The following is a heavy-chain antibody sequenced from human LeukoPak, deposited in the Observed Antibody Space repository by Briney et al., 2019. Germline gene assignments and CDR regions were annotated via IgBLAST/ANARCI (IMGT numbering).Heavy chain of an antibody. Sequence: SETLSLTCTVSGGSISSYYWSWIRQPPGKGLEWIGYIYYSGNTYYNPSLKSRVIISVDTSKNQFSLRLSSVTAADTAVYYCARARVGASSFDYWGQGTLVTVSS. CDR2: IYYSGNT. CDR1: GGSISSYY. D-gene: IGHD1-26*01. J-gene: IGHJ4*02. CDR3: ARARVGASSFDY. V-gene: IGHV4-59*01.